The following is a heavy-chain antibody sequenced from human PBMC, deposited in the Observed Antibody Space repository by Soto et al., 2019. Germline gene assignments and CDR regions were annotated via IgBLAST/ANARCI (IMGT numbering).Heavy chain of an antibody. CDR2: FNHSGGT. J-gene: IGHJ3*02. CDR3: ARGRMRYSFGDAYDI. Sequence: QVQLQQWGAGLLKPSETLSLTCAVYGGSFSGYYWSWIRQPPGKGLEWIGEFNHSGGTNFNTPLNSRVTISVDTSKTQFALKLSSVTAADTAVYYCARGRMRYSFGDAYDIWGQGTVVTVSS. D-gene: IGHD5-18*01. CDR1: GGSFSGYY. V-gene: IGHV4-34*02.